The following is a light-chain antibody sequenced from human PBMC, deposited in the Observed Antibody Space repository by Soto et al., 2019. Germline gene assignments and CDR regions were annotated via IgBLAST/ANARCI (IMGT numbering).Light chain of an antibody. V-gene: IGKV3-15*01. CDR2: DAS. Sequence: EIVMTQSPATLSVSPGEGATLSCRASQSVSGNLAWYQQKPGQAPRLLIYDASTRATGIPARFSGSGSGTEFTLTISGLQSEDFAVYYCQQYNNWPSGTFGQGTKVEIK. CDR3: QQYNNWPSGT. J-gene: IGKJ1*01. CDR1: QSVSGN.